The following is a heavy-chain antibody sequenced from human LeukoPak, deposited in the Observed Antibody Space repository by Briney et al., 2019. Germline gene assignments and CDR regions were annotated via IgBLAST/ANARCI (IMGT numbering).Heavy chain of an antibody. CDR2: INPNSGGT. CDR1: GYTFTGYY. J-gene: IGHJ4*02. CDR3: ASGRDTYYYDSSGYYITDDY. V-gene: IGHV1-2*02. D-gene: IGHD3-22*01. Sequence: ASVKVSCKASGYTFTGYYMHWVRQAPGQGLEWMGWINPNSGGTNYAQKFQGRVTMTRDTSISTAYMELSRLRSDDTAVYYCASGRDTYYYDSSGYYITDDYWGQGTLVTVSS.